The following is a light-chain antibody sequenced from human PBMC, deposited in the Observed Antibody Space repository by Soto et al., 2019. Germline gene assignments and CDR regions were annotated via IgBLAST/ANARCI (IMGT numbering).Light chain of an antibody. J-gene: IGKJ4*01. V-gene: IGKV3-11*01. CDR3: QQRSGWPLT. Sequence: EIVLTQSPATLSLSPGVRATLSCRASQSISSSLAWYQQKPGQAPRLLIYDASNRATGIPGRFSGSGSGTDFTLTISSLEPEDFAVYYCQQRSGWPLTFGGGTKVEIK. CDR1: QSISSS. CDR2: DAS.